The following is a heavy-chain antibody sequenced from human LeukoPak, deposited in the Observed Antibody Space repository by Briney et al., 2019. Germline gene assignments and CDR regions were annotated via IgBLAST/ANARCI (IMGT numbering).Heavy chain of an antibody. CDR1: GFDFRTYW. CDR3: ARNTAAIVLRYFYFYMDV. Sequence: GGSLRLSCGASGFDFRTYWMTWVRQAPGKGLEWAATIKVDGSEEYYVDSVKGRFTVSRDNANNSLYLQMNSLRAEDTAVYYCARNTAAIVLRYFYFYMDVWRRGTTVTVSS. V-gene: IGHV3-7*01. D-gene: IGHD2-2*02. J-gene: IGHJ6*03. CDR2: IKVDGSEE.